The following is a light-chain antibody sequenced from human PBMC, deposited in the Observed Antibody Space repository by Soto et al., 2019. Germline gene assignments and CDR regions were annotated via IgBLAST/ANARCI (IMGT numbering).Light chain of an antibody. CDR1: QSITSY. J-gene: IGKJ4*01. Sequence: DIQMTHSPSSLSASVGDRVTITCRASQSITSYLNWYQQKPGKAPKLLIYAASSLQSGVPSRFSGSGSGTDFALTISSLQAEDFATYYCQQCYSTPRLTVGGGTKVEIK. CDR3: QQCYSTPRLT. V-gene: IGKV1-39*01. CDR2: AAS.